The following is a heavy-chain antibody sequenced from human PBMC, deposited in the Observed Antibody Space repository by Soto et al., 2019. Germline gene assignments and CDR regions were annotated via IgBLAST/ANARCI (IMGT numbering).Heavy chain of an antibody. V-gene: IGHV3-23*01. Sequence: PGGSLRLSCAASGFTFSSYAMSWVRQAPGKGLEWVSAISGSAGSTYYADSVKGRFTISRDNSKNTLYLQMNSLRAEDTAVYYCAKDYGSGSQTFDYWGQGTLVTVSS. D-gene: IGHD3-10*01. J-gene: IGHJ4*02. CDR1: GFTFSSYA. CDR3: AKDYGSGSQTFDY. CDR2: ISGSAGST.